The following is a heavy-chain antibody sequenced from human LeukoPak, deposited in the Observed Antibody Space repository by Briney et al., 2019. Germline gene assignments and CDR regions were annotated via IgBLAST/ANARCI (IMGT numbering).Heavy chain of an antibody. V-gene: IGHV4-59*08. CDR2: IYYSGST. J-gene: IGHJ6*02. CDR1: GGSISSHY. D-gene: IGHD3-10*01. Sequence: KPSETLSLTCTVSGGSISSHYWSWIRQPPGKGLEWIGYIYYSGSTNYNPSLKSRVTISVDTSKNQFSLKLSSVTAADTAVYYCARGAPLPLMVRGVELYYYYGMDVWGQGTTVTVSS. CDR3: ARGAPLPLMVRGVELYYYYGMDV.